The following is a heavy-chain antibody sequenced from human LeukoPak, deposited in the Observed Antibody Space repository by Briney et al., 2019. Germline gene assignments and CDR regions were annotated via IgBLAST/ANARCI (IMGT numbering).Heavy chain of an antibody. V-gene: IGHV4-34*01. CDR2: MNDSGST. D-gene: IGHD6-19*01. J-gene: IGHJ4*02. Sequence: SETLSLTCAVYVDSFSGYYWTWIRQPPGKGLEWIGEMNDSGSTNYNPSLKSRVTISVDRSKNQFSLRLSSVTAADTAVYYCARARGAVAIDYWGQGTLVTVSS. CDR3: ARARGAVAIDY. CDR1: VDSFSGYY.